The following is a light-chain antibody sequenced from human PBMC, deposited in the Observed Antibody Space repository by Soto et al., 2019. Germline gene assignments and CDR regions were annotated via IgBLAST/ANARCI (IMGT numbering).Light chain of an antibody. V-gene: IGLV2-14*01. CDR2: EVN. Sequence: QSVLTQPASVSGSPGQSITISCTGTSSDVGGYNYVSWYQQHPGKAPKLMISEVNNRPSGVSNRFSGSKSGNAASLTISGLQAEDEADYYCSSYTDSSTLVFGTGTKVTVL. CDR3: SSYTDSSTLV. CDR1: SSDVGGYNY. J-gene: IGLJ1*01.